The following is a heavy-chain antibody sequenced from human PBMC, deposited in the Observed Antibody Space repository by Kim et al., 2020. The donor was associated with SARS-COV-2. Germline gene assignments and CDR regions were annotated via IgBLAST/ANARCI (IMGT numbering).Heavy chain of an antibody. V-gene: IGHV6-1*01. CDR1: GDSVSSNSAA. D-gene: IGHD6-13*01. CDR3: ARGKRHAAGKKTQYYFDY. CDR2: TYYRSKWYN. J-gene: IGHJ4*02. Sequence: SQTLSLTCAISGDSVSSNSAAWNWIRQSPSRGLEWLGRTYYRSKWYNDYAVSVKSRITINPETSKNQFSLQLNSVTPEDTAVYYCARGKRHAAGKKTQYYFDYWGQGTLVTVSS.